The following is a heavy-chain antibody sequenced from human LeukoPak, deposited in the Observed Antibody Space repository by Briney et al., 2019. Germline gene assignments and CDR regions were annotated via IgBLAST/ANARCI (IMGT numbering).Heavy chain of an antibody. D-gene: IGHD3-22*01. CDR1: GYTFTNYN. CDR3: ARVPYYYDSNYFDY. V-gene: IGHV1-8*01. CDR2: MNPNSGLT. Sequence: ASVRVSCKASGYTFTNYNINWVRQATGQGLEWMGWMNPNSGLTGYAQKFQGRVTMTRNTSIGTAYMELSRLRSDDTAVYYCARVPYYYDSNYFDYWGQGTLVTVSS. J-gene: IGHJ4*02.